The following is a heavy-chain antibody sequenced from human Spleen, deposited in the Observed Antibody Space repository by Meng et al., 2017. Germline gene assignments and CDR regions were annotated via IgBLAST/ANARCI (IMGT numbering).Heavy chain of an antibody. V-gene: IGHV1-69*01. D-gene: IGHD3-22*01. CDR3: ARGLYDSSGIFDY. J-gene: IGHJ4*02. CDR2: IIPIFGTA. CDR1: GGTISSYA. Sequence: GAGVKKPGSLVEVPDEASGGTISSYAISWVRQAPGQGLEWMGGIIPIFGTANYAQKFQGRVTITADESTRTAYMELSSLRSEDTAVYYCARGLYDSSGIFDYWGQGTLVTVSS.